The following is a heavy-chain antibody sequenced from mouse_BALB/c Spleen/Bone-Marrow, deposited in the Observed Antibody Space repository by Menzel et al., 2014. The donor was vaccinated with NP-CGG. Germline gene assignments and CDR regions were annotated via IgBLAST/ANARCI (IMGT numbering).Heavy chain of an antibody. CDR3: ARTVYYDYDGDAWFAY. Sequence: QVQLKQSGAELVKPGASVKLSCKASGYTFTSYDIHWVRQRPEQGLEWIGWIFPGDGSTNYNEKFKGKATLTTDKSSSTAYMQLSRVTSEDSGVYFCARTVYYDYDGDAWFAYWGQGTLVTVSA. D-gene: IGHD2-4*01. V-gene: IGHV1S56*01. CDR1: GYTFTSYD. CDR2: IFPGDGST. J-gene: IGHJ3*01.